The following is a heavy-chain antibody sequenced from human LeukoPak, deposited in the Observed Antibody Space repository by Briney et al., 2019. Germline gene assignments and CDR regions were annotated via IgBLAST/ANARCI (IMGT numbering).Heavy chain of an antibody. J-gene: IGHJ6*02. CDR3: ARVRSDYPGRGFPRNAKDV. V-gene: IGHV1-8*01. CDR1: GNTFTSYD. D-gene: IGHD4/OR15-4a*01. CDR2: MNPTSGNV. Sequence: ASVKVSCKASGNTFTSYDINWVRQATEQGLEWMGWMNPTSGNVGYAQNFQGRLTMTRNTPMSTAYMELSSLTSEDTAVYFCARVRSDYPGRGFPRNAKDVWGQGTTVTVSS.